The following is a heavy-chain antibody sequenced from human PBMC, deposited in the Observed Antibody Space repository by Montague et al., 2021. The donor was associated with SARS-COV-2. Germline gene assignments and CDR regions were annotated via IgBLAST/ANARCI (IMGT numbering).Heavy chain of an antibody. CDR3: ARESRITMLVVVITSAFDI. CDR1: GFTFSSYE. J-gene: IGHJ3*02. Sequence: PLRLSCAASGFTFSSYEMNWVRQAPGKGLEWVSYISSSGGTTFYADSVRGRFTISRDNAKNSLYLQMNSLRAEDTAVYYCARESRITMLVVVITSAFDIWGQGTMVTVSS. D-gene: IGHD3-22*01. V-gene: IGHV3-48*03. CDR2: ISSSGGTT.